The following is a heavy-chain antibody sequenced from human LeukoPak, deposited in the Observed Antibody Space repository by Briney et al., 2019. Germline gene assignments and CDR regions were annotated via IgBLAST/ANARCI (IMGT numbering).Heavy chain of an antibody. D-gene: IGHD2-15*01. J-gene: IGHJ4*02. Sequence: SETLSLTCAVSGGSISSYHWSWIRQPPGRGLEWIGYVYYSGSTNYNPSFKSRITISVDTSRNQFSLQLSSVTAADTAVYYCAKIHRYCSGGACYVLDNWGQGTLVAGSS. V-gene: IGHV4-59*01. CDR2: VYYSGST. CDR3: AKIHRYCSGGACYVLDN. CDR1: GGSISSYH.